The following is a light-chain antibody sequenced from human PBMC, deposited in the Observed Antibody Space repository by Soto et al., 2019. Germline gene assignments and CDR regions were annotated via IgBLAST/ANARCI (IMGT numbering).Light chain of an antibody. J-gene: IGLJ2*01. CDR3: SSSTSSSTVV. V-gene: IGLV2-14*01. CDR1: SSDVGGYNY. Sequence: QSALTQPASVSGSPGQSITISCTGTSSDVGGYNYVSWYQQHPGKAPKLMIYDVSNRPSGVSNRFSGSKSGNTASLTISGLQAEDEADYYCSSSTSSSTVVFCGGTKVTVL. CDR2: DVS.